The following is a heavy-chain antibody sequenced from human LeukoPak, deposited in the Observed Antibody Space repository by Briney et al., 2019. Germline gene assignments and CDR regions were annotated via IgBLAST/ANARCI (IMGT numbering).Heavy chain of an antibody. V-gene: IGHV1-8*01. CDR2: MNPNSGNT. CDR3: AGAGYYDSPPDYCMDV. Sequence: GASVKVSCMASGYTFTSYDINWVRQATGQGLEWMGWMNPNSGNTGYAQKFQGRVTMTRNTSISTAYMELGSLRSEDTAVYYCAGAGYYDSPPDYCMDVWGQGTTVTVSS. CDR1: GYTFTSYD. J-gene: IGHJ6*02. D-gene: IGHD3-22*01.